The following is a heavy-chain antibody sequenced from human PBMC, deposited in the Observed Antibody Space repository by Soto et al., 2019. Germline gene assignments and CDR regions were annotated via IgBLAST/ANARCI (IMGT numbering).Heavy chain of an antibody. J-gene: IGHJ5*02. D-gene: IGHD6-13*01. CDR2: IYYSGST. CDR1: GGSISSGDYY. Sequence: QVQLQESGPGLVKPSQTLSLTCTVSGGSISSGDYYWSWIRQPPGKGLEWIGYIYYSGSTYYNPSLKRRVXLXVXXSKNQFSLKLSSVTAADTAVYSCDRERPAGSRLDPWGQGTLVTVSS. V-gene: IGHV4-30-4*01. CDR3: DRERPAGSRLDP.